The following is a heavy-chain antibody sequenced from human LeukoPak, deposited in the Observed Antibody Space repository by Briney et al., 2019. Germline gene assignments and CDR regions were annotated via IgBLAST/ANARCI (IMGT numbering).Heavy chain of an antibody. Sequence: ASVKVSCKASGYTFTGYYMHWVRQAPGQGLEWMGWINPNSGGTNYAQKFQGRVTMTRDTSISTAYMELSRLRSDDTAVYYCARDLSSSSWFSPYYFDYWGQGTLVTVSS. CDR2: INPNSGGT. V-gene: IGHV1-2*02. CDR1: GYTFTGYY. J-gene: IGHJ4*02. CDR3: ARDLSSSSWFSPYYFDY. D-gene: IGHD6-13*01.